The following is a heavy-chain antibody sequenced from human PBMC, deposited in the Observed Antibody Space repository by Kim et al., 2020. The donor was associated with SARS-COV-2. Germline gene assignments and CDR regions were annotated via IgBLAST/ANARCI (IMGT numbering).Heavy chain of an antibody. V-gene: IGHV1-58*02. D-gene: IGHD6-13*01. CDR2: IVVGSGNT. CDR1: GFTFTSSA. CDR3: AAHSSRADGFDP. Sequence: SVKVSCKASGFTFTSSAMQWVRQARGQRLEWIGWIVVGSGNTNYAQKFQERVTITRDMSTSTAYMELSSLRSEDTAVYYCAAHSSRADGFDPWGQGTLVTVSS. J-gene: IGHJ5*02.